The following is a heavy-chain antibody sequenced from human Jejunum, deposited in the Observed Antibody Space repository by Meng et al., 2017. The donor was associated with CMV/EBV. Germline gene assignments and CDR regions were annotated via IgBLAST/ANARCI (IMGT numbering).Heavy chain of an antibody. CDR3: APGFRSWSGSYSS. CDR1: GAPFSGY. CDR2: ITHSGST. V-gene: IGHV4-34*01. D-gene: IGHD1-26*01. Sequence: QVHLQQGGAGLLEPAETLSLSWGVYGAPFSGYWSWVRQAPGKGLEWIGEITHSGSTNYNVSLKSRVTISIDTSKNQFSLKLSSVTATDTAVYYCAPGFRSWSGSYSSWGQGTLVTVSS. J-gene: IGHJ4*02.